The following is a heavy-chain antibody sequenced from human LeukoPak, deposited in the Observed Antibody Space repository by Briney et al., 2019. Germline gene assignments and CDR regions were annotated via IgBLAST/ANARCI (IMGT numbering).Heavy chain of an antibody. CDR3: AKGEVNYYMDV. CDR2: ISYDGSNK. Sequence: PGGSLRLSCAASGFTFSSYAMHWVRQAPGKGLEWVAVISYDGSNKYYADSVKGRFTISRDNSKNTLYLQMNSLRVEDTAVYYCAKGEVNYYMDVWGKGTTVTISS. V-gene: IGHV3-30*04. CDR1: GFTFSSYA. J-gene: IGHJ6*03.